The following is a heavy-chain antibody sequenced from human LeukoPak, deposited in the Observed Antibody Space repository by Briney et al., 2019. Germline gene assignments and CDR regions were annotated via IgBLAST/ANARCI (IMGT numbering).Heavy chain of an antibody. CDR2: ISAYNGNT. J-gene: IGHJ6*02. V-gene: IGHV1-18*01. CDR3: ARASYTHYYYYGMDV. CDR1: GYTFTSYG. Sequence: ASVKVSCKASGYTFTSYGISWVRQAPGQGLEWMGWISAYNGNTNYAQKLQGRVTMTTDTSTSTAYMELRSLRSDDTAMYYCARASYTHYYYYGMDVWGQGTTVAVSS. D-gene: IGHD2-2*02.